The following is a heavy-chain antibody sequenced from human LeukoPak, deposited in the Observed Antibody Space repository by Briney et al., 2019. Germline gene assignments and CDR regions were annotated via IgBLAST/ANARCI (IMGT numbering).Heavy chain of an antibody. D-gene: IGHD5-18*01. CDR2: LFDSVNT. V-gene: IGHV4-59*11. CDR1: GGSISSHY. J-gene: IGHJ4*02. CDR3: ATIKRGSIFGYFDF. Sequence: SETLSLTCTVSGGSISSHYSSWIRQPPGKGLEWIAYLFDSVNTKDNPSLQSRLTLSADTSKNQFSLRLSSVTAADTAVYYCATIKRGSIFGYFDFWGQGIKVTVSS.